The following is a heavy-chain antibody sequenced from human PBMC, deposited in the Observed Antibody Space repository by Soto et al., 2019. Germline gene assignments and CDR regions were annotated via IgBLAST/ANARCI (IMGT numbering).Heavy chain of an antibody. Sequence: SVKVSCKASGGTFSSYAISWVRQAPGQGLEWMGGIIPIFGRPNYAQRFRGRLTITADESTSTGYMELISLRSDDTAVYYCAREGSGYNFWGQGTQVTVSS. J-gene: IGHJ4*02. CDR3: AREGSGYNF. CDR2: IIPIFGRP. V-gene: IGHV1-69*01. D-gene: IGHD5-12*01. CDR1: GGTFSSYA.